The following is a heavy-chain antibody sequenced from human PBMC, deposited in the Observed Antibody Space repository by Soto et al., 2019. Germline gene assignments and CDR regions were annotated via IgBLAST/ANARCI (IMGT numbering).Heavy chain of an antibody. CDR1: GFTFSSYS. J-gene: IGHJ6*02. Sequence: EVQLVESGGGLVKPGGSLRLSCAASGFTFSSYSMNWVRQAPGKGLEWVSSLSSSSSYIYYADSVKGRFTISRDNAKNSLYLQMNSLRAEDTAVYYCAREQYSSSGYGMDVWGQGTTVTVSS. D-gene: IGHD6-6*01. CDR2: LSSSSSYI. V-gene: IGHV3-21*01. CDR3: AREQYSSSGYGMDV.